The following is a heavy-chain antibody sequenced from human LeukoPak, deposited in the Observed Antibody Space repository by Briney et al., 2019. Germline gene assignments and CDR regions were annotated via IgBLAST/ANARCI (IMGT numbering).Heavy chain of an antibody. D-gene: IGHD3-10*01. V-gene: IGHV1-2*02. J-gene: IGHJ6*03. CDR2: INPNSGGT. CDR1: GYTFTSYG. Sequence: ASVKVSCKASGYTFTSYGISWVRQAPGQGLEWMGWINPNSGGTNYAQKFQGRVTMTRDTSISTAYMELSRLRSDDTAVYYCAREDGEGSGSYYRGHYYYMDVWGKGTTVTVSS. CDR3: AREDGEGSGSYYRGHYYYMDV.